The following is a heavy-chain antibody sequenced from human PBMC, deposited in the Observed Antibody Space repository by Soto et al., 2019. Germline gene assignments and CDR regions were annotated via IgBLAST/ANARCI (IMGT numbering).Heavy chain of an antibody. Sequence: PGGSLRLSCAASGFTFSTYAVSWVRQAPGKGLEWVSAVSGSGDHTYYADSVKGRFTISRDNSKNTVYLQMNSLRDEDTAVYYCAKDQYSGSPGKPDYWGQGTLVTVSS. CDR3: AKDQYSGSPGKPDY. V-gene: IGHV3-23*01. D-gene: IGHD1-26*01. CDR2: VSGSGDHT. J-gene: IGHJ4*02. CDR1: GFTFSTYA.